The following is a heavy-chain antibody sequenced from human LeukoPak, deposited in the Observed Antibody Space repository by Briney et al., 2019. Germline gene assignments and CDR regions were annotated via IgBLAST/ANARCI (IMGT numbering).Heavy chain of an antibody. J-gene: IGHJ4*02. CDR3: ARGDIVVVPAAIVDY. CDR2: INSDGSST. V-gene: IGHV3-74*01. Sequence: GGSLRLSCAASGFTFSSYWMHWVRQAPGNGLVWVSRINSDGSSTSYADSVKGRFTISRDNAKNTLYLQMNSLRAEDTAVYYSARGDIVVVPAAIVDYWGQGTLVTVSS. CDR1: GFTFSSYW. D-gene: IGHD2-2*02.